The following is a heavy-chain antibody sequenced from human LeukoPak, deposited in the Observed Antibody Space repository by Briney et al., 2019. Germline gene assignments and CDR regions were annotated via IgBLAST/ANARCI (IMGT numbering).Heavy chain of an antibody. J-gene: IGHJ4*02. Sequence: ASVKVSCKPSGYTFTDYAINWVRQAPGQGLEYMGWVNTNTGNPTYAQGFTGRFVFSSDSSVSTAYLQITSLKADDSAIYFCASCNDSSGYFAYWGQGTLVTVSS. CDR2: VNTNTGNP. CDR1: GYTFTDYA. V-gene: IGHV7-4-1*02. CDR3: ASCNDSSGYFAY. D-gene: IGHD3-22*01.